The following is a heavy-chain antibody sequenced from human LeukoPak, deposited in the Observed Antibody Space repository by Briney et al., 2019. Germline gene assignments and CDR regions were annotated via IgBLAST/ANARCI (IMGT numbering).Heavy chain of an antibody. CDR3: ARVITSVRRLVYWYFDL. Sequence: PGGSLGLSCATSGFTFSSYWMTWVRQAPGKGLEWVANINEDGTGKYYVGSVKGRFTISRDNAKNSLDLQVNSLRAEDTAVYYCARVITSVRRLVYWYFDLWGRGTLVTVSS. CDR2: INEDGTGK. J-gene: IGHJ2*01. D-gene: IGHD3-10*02. V-gene: IGHV3-7*04. CDR1: GFTFSSYW.